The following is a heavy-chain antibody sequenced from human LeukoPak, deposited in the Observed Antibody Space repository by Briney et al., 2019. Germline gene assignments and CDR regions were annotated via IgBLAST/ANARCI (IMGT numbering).Heavy chain of an antibody. Sequence: GGSLRLSCAASGFNFSGYAMSGVRQAPGKGLEWVSAISGSGGSTYYADSVKGRFTISRDNSKNTLYLQVNSLRAEDTAVYYCAKGQTTVMAFDIWGQGTMVTVSS. CDR1: GFNFSGYA. CDR3: AKGQTTVMAFDI. J-gene: IGHJ3*02. D-gene: IGHD4-17*01. V-gene: IGHV3-23*01. CDR2: ISGSGGST.